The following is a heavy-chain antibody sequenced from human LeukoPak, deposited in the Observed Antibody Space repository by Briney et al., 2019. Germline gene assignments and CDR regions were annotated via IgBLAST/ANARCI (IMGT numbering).Heavy chain of an antibody. Sequence: SETLSLTCAVYGGSFSGYYWSWIRQPPGKGLEWIGEINHSGSTNYNPSLKSRVNISVDTSKNQFSLKLSSVTAADTAVYYCARVRIFGVSWFDPWGQGTLVTVSS. V-gene: IGHV4-34*01. D-gene: IGHD3-3*01. CDR1: GGSFSGYY. CDR2: INHSGST. J-gene: IGHJ5*02. CDR3: ARVRIFGVSWFDP.